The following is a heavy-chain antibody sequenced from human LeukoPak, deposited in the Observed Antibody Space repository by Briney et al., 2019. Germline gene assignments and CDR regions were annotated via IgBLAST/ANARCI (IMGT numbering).Heavy chain of an antibody. J-gene: IGHJ4*02. CDR2: ILASGSPT. D-gene: IGHD2-8*01. Sequence: GGSLRLSCAASGFNFNSYTMNWVRQAPGKGLQWVANILASGSPTYYADTVKGRFIISRDNSKNTVYLQMNSLRVEDTAIYYCAKDLRPDGVDNFDHWGQGILVTVSS. V-gene: IGHV3-23*01. CDR1: GFNFNSYT. CDR3: AKDLRPDGVDNFDH.